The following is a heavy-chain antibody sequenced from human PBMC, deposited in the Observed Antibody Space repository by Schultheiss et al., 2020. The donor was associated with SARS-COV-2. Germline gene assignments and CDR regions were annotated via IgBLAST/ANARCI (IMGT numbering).Heavy chain of an antibody. V-gene: IGHV4-61*08. CDR1: GGSISSGGYY. CDR3: ARGPTMTTDY. D-gene: IGHD4-11*01. Sequence: SETLSLTCTVSGGSISSGGYYWSWIRQHPGKGLEWIGYIYYSGSTNYNPSLKSRVTISVDTSKNQFSLKLTSVTAADTAVYYCARGPTMTTDYWGQGTLVTVSS. CDR2: IYYSGST. J-gene: IGHJ4*02.